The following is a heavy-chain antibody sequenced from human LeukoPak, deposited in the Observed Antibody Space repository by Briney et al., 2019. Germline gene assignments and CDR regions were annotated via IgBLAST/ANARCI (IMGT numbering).Heavy chain of an antibody. CDR1: GGSIGSGGYY. Sequence: PSETLSLTCTVSGGSIGSGGYYWGWIRQSPGKGLEWIGSMHYSGSTWYNPSLKSRVTISGDTSKNQVSLKVRSVTAADTAVYYCAGQFDYGDYWGTFDYWGQGTLVTVSS. D-gene: IGHD4-17*01. J-gene: IGHJ4*02. CDR2: MHYSGST. CDR3: AGQFDYGDYWGTFDY. V-gene: IGHV4-39*01.